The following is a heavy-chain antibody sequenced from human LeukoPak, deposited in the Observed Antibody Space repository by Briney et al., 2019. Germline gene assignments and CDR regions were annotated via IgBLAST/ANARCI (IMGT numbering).Heavy chain of an antibody. V-gene: IGHV3-23*01. CDR3: AKMRRTTRLIWAGMVFDY. CDR1: GFTFSSYA. J-gene: IGHJ4*02. CDR2: ISGSGGST. Sequence: PGGSLRLSCAASGFTFSSYAMSWVRQAPGKGLEWVSAISGSGGSTYYADSVKGRFTISRDNSKNTLYLQMNSLRAEDTAVYYCAKMRRTTRLIWAGMVFDYWGQGTLVSVSS. D-gene: IGHD3/OR15-3a*01.